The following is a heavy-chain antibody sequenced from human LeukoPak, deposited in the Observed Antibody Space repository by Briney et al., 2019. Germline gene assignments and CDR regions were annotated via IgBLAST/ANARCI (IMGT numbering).Heavy chain of an antibody. CDR3: ARAKFSGWYGDYFDY. J-gene: IGHJ4*02. D-gene: IGHD6-19*01. Sequence: GGSLRLSCAASGFTFSSYAMHWVRQAPGKGLEWVAVISYDGSNKYYADSVKGRFTISRDNSKNTLYLQMNSLRAEDTAVYYCARAKFSGWYGDYFDYWGQGTLVTVSS. CDR2: ISYDGSNK. V-gene: IGHV3-30-3*01. CDR1: GFTFSSYA.